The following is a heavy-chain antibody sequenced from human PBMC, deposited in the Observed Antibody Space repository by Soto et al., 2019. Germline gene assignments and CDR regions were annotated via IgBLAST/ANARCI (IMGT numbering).Heavy chain of an antibody. D-gene: IGHD2-2*02. J-gene: IGHJ6*02. CDR1: DHA. Sequence: EVQLLESGGGLAQPGGSLRLSCTATDHAMSWVRQAPGKGLEWVSAISGSGDVTHYGDSVKGRFTISRDNSKNTMYLQMDSLRVDDTAVYYCANRIYTTIPGGMDVWGQGTTVTVSS. CDR3: ANRIYTTIPGGMDV. CDR2: ISGSGDVT. V-gene: IGHV3-20*04.